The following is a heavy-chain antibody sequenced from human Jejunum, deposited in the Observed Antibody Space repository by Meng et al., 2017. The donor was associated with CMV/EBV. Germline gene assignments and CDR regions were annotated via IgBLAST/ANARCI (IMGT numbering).Heavy chain of an antibody. CDR3: AKAKGGGSLNWFDP. CDR1: GFTFSSYA. Sequence: GFTFSSYAMSWVRQAPGKGLEWVSAISGSGGSTYYADSVKGRFTISRDNSKNTLYLQMNSLRAEDTAVYYCAKAKGGGSLNWFDPWGQGTLVTVSS. V-gene: IGHV3-23*01. J-gene: IGHJ5*02. CDR2: ISGSGGST. D-gene: IGHD6-13*01.